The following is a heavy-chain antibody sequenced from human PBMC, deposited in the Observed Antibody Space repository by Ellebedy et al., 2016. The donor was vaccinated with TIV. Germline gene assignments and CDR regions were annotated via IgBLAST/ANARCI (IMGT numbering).Heavy chain of an antibody. V-gene: IGHV4-59*01. Sequence: MPSETLSLTCSVPGGSIGRYFWTWTRQSPENGLEWIGYVFSSGYTNYNPSLESRVTISIDTSKGNFSLRLTSVTAADTAVYYCAGGYDNTGFYDCPYDHWGQGTLVTVSS. CDR2: VFSSGYT. J-gene: IGHJ4*02. CDR3: AGGYDNTGFYDCPYDH. D-gene: IGHD2-21*02. CDR1: GGSIGRYF.